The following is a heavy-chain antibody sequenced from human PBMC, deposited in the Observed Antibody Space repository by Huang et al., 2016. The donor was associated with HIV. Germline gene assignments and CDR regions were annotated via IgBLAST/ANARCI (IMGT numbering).Heavy chain of an antibody. CDR1: GFSISSYG. Sequence: EVQLVESGGGLVQPGGSLRLSCAASGFSISSYGMHWVRQAPGKGLVWVSRINSDGSSTSDADAVKGRFTISRDNAKNTLYLQMNSLRAEDTAVYYCARDPRIQSWLNFFDYWGQGTLVSVSS. V-gene: IGHV3-74*01. CDR3: ARDPRIQSWLNFFDY. CDR2: INSDGSST. D-gene: IGHD3-22*01. J-gene: IGHJ4*02.